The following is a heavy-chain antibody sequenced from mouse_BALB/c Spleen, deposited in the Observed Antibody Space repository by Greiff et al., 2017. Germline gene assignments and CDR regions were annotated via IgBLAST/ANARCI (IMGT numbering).Heavy chain of an antibody. V-gene: IGHV1-69*02. CDR2: IYPSDSYT. CDR1: GYTFTSYW. Sequence: QVQLQQPGAELVRPGASVKLSCKASGYTFTSYWINWVKQRPGQGLEWIGNIYPSDSYTNYNQKFKDKATLTVDKSSSTAYMQLSSPTSEDSAVYYCTRNDDDYAMDYWGQGTSVTVSS. CDR3: TRNDDDYAMDY. J-gene: IGHJ4*01. D-gene: IGHD2-3*01.